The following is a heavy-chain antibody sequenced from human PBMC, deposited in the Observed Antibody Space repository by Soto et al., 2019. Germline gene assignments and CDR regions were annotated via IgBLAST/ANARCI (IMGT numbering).Heavy chain of an antibody. CDR1: GGSVSSGSYY. D-gene: IGHD6-19*01. V-gene: IGHV4-61*01. J-gene: IGHJ4*02. Sequence: QVQLQESGPGLVKPSETLSLTCTVSGGSVSSGSYYWSWIRQPPGKGLEWIGYIYYSGSTNYNPSLKSRVPISVDPSKNQFSLKLSSVTAADTAVYYCAGGGYSSGWCLDYWGQGTLVTVSS. CDR2: IYYSGST. CDR3: AGGGYSSGWCLDY.